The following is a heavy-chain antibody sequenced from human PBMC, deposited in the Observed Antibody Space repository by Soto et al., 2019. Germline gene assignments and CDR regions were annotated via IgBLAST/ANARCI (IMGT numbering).Heavy chain of an antibody. CDR3: ARDRYFYDSRGYYRTLDS. CDR2: IFHSGIT. V-gene: IGHV4-59*11. D-gene: IGHD3-22*01. Sequence: PSETLSLTCTISGDSFSNHYWTGIRQSPGKGLEWIGYIFHSGITDYNPSVKSRVTISIDKSRNLFSLNLTSVTAADTAVYYCARDRYFYDSRGYYRTLDSWGQGTLVTVSS. J-gene: IGHJ5*01. CDR1: GDSFSNHY.